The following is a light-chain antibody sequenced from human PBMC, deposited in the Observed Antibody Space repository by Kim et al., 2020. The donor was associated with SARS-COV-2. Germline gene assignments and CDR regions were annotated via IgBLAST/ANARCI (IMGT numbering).Light chain of an antibody. CDR3: TSFTSSSTLV. Sequence: GQSITSSCSGTSRDVGGYNYVSWYQQHPGEAPKVIIHDVSQRPSGVSNRFSGSKSGNTASLTISGLQAEDEADYYCTSFTSSSTLVFGGGTQLTVL. J-gene: IGLJ2*01. CDR1: SRDVGGYNY. CDR2: DVS. V-gene: IGLV2-14*03.